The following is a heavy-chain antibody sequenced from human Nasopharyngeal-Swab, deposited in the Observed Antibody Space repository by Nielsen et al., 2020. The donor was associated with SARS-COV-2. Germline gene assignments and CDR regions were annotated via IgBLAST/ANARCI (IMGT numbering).Heavy chain of an antibody. Sequence: GSLRLSCAASGFTFSSYWMSWVRQAPGKGLEWVASIKQDGSEKYYVDSVKGRFTISRDNAKNSLYLQMNSLRAEDTAVYYCARDFRDSAAVAGTVGAFDIWGQGTMVTVSS. CDR2: IKQDGSEK. CDR1: GFTFSSYW. D-gene: IGHD6-19*01. V-gene: IGHV3-7*01. CDR3: ARDFRDSAAVAGTVGAFDI. J-gene: IGHJ3*02.